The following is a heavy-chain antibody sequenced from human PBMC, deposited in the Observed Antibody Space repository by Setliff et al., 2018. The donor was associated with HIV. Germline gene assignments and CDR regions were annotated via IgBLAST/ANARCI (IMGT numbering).Heavy chain of an antibody. CDR1: GFSFSDYY. CDR2: MRNRDRGYTT. Sequence: GGSLRLSCVGSGFSFSDYYMDWVRQAPGKGLDWVGRMRNRDRGYTTEYAASVKGRFTISRDDSKSIAYLQMNSLKTEDTAVYYCTGIRGPPPWWFDPWAREPWSPSPQ. J-gene: IGHJ5*02. V-gene: IGHV3-72*01. D-gene: IGHD3-10*01. CDR3: TGIRGPPPWWFDP.